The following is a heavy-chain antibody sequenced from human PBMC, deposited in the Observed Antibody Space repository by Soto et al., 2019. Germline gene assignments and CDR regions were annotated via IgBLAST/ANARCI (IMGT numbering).Heavy chain of an antibody. CDR3: ARVRFGQWGYDVDV. V-gene: IGHV3-11*01. J-gene: IGHJ6*01. Sequence: QVQLVESGGGLVKPGGSLRLSCAASGITFSDCYMNWIRQAPGKGLEWVSYMSSSGDSINYAGSVRGRFTVSRDNAKNSLYLQMNSLRAEDTAMYYCARVRFGQWGYDVDVWGQGTMVNVS. CDR2: MSSSGDSI. CDR1: GITFSDCY. D-gene: IGHD3-10*01.